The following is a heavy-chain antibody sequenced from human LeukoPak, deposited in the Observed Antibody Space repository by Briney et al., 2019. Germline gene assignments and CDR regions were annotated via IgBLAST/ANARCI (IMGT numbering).Heavy chain of an antibody. V-gene: IGHV1-2*02. CDR2: INPNSGGT. CDR1: GYTFTNYG. D-gene: IGHD3-10*01. Sequence: ASVKVSCRASGYTFTNYGISWVRQAPGQGLEWMGWINPNSGGTNYAQKFQGRVTMTRDTSISTAYMELSSLRSEDTAVYYCARGLELWFGEAGVGWFDPWGQGTLVTVSS. CDR3: ARGLELWFGEAGVGWFDP. J-gene: IGHJ5*02.